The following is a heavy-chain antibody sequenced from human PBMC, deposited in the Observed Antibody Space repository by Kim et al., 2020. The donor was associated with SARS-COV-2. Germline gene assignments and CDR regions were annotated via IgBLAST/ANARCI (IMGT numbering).Heavy chain of an antibody. V-gene: IGHV3-30*18. CDR2: ISYDGSNK. D-gene: IGHD3-10*01. CDR1: GFTFSSYG. J-gene: IGHJ4*03. Sequence: GGSLRLSCAASGFTFSSYGMHWVRQAPGKGLEWVAVISYDGSNKYYADSVKGRFTISSDNSKNTLYLQMNSLRAEDTAVYYCAKDPYGSGSYGYFDYWG. CDR3: AKDPYGSGSYGYFDY.